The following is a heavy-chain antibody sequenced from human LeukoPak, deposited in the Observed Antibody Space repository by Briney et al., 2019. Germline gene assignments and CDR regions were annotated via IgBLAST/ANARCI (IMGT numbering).Heavy chain of an antibody. CDR2: IRSKPNFYAT. Sequence: PGGSLKLSCAASGFTFSVSTIHWVRQASGKGLEWVGRIRSKPNFYATAYAASVKGRFTISRDVSKNTAYLQMNNVKAEDTAVYYCTRLGYGIWGQGTMVTVSS. D-gene: IGHD1-1*01. V-gene: IGHV3-73*01. CDR1: GFTFSVST. J-gene: IGHJ3*02. CDR3: TRLGYGI.